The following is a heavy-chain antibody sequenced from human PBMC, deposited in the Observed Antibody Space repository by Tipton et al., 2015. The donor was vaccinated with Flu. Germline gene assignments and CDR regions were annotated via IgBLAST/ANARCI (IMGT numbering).Heavy chain of an antibody. Sequence: TLSLTCTVSGDSMRSDYFWAWIRQAPGKGLEWIGNIHYSGSPHYNPSLKSRVPITVDTSKNQFSLRLSSMSAADPAVYYCARDDYDILTGNEFDCWGQGTLVTVSS. CDR2: IHYSGSP. D-gene: IGHD3-9*01. J-gene: IGHJ4*02. V-gene: IGHV4-38-2*02. CDR3: ARDDYDILTGNEFDC. CDR1: GDSMRSDYF.